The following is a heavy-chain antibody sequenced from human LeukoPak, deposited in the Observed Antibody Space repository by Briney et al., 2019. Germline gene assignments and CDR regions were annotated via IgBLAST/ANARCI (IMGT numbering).Heavy chain of an antibody. V-gene: IGHV4-59*12. J-gene: IGHJ4*02. CDR3: ARRNIAAAGPFDD. CDR2: IYYSGST. D-gene: IGHD6-13*01. Sequence: PSETLSLTCTVSGGSISSYYWSRIRQPPGKGLEWIGYIYYSGSTNYNPSLKSRVTISVDTSKNKFFLKLSSVTAADTAVYYCARRNIAAAGPFDDWGQGTLVTVSS. CDR1: GGSISSYY.